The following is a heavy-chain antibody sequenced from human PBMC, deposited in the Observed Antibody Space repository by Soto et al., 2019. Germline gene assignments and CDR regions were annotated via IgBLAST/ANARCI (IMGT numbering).Heavy chain of an antibody. J-gene: IGHJ4*02. V-gene: IGHV3-23*01. D-gene: IGHD3-22*01. CDR1: GFTFSNYA. CDR2: IGGSGTTT. CDR3: ATYHYQSSTYRRLDY. Sequence: GGSLRLSCEASGFTFSNYAMIWVRQAPGKGLEWVSTIGGSGTTTYYADSVKGRFIISRDNSRNTLYLQMSSLRAEDTAVYYFATYHYQSSTYRRLDYWGQGSLVTVSS.